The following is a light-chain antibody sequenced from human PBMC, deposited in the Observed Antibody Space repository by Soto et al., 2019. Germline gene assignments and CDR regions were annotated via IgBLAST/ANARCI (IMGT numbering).Light chain of an antibody. CDR2: DNS. Sequence: QSVLTQPPSVSGAPGQRVTISCTGSSSNIGAGYDVHWCQQLPGTAPKLLIYDNSNRPSGVPDRFSGSKSGTSASLAITGLQAEDEADYYCQSYDSSLGGWVFGTGTKLTVL. V-gene: IGLV1-40*01. CDR3: QSYDSSLGGWV. CDR1: SSNIGAGYD. J-gene: IGLJ1*01.